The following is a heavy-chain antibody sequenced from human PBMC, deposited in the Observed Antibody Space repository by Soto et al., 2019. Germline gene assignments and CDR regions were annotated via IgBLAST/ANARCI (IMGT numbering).Heavy chain of an antibody. V-gene: IGHV3-30-3*01. CDR1: GFTFSRHA. D-gene: IGHD4-4*01. CDR2: ISYDGSTK. Sequence: QVHLVESGGGVVQPGRSLRLSCAASGFTFSRHAMHWVRQAPGKGLEWVAIISYDGSTKYYGDSVKGRFTISRDNSKKTLYLQMSSLRADDTAVYFCARHVASTVTTSDGIDTWGQGTLVTVSS. CDR3: ARHVASTVTTSDGIDT. J-gene: IGHJ5*02.